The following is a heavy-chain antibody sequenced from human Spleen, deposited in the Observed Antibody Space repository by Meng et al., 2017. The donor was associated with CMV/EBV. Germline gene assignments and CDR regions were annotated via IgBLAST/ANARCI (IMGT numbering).Heavy chain of an antibody. Sequence: CAASVFIFSDYSMNWVRQAAGEGLEWVSRINSDGSSTSYADSVKGRFTISRDNAKNTLYLQMNSLRAEDTAVYYCARDHYSSSSHFDYWGQGTLVTVSS. CDR3: ARDHYSSSSHFDY. CDR2: INSDGSST. D-gene: IGHD6-6*01. J-gene: IGHJ4*02. V-gene: IGHV3-74*01. CDR1: VFIFSDYS.